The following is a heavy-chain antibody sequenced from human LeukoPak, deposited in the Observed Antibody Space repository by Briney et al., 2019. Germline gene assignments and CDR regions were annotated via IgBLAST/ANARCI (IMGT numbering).Heavy chain of an antibody. D-gene: IGHD4-17*01. CDR2: INPSGGST. CDR1: GYTFTSYY. V-gene: IGHV1-46*01. J-gene: IGHJ5*02. Sequence: ASVKVSCKASGYTFTSYYMHWVRQAPGQGLEWMGIINPSGGSTSYAQKFQGRVTMTRNTSISTAYMELSSLRSEDTAVYYCARVRSAVTTLAKRNWFDPWGQGTLVTVSS. CDR3: ARVRSAVTTLAKRNWFDP.